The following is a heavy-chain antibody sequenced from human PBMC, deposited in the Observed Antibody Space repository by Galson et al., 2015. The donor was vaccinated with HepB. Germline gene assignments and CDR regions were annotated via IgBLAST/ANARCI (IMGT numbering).Heavy chain of an antibody. J-gene: IGHJ4*02. CDR2: IKYDESET. Sequence: SLRLSCAASGFSFSSYWMAWVRQAPGKGLEWVANIKYDESETYYVDSVKGRFTISRDNAKNSLYLQMNTLRGEDTAVYYCARDDLRTYGTTWDLFDWWGQGTLVTVSS. V-gene: IGHV3-7*01. CDR3: ARDDLRTYGTTWDLFDW. D-gene: IGHD3-10*01. CDR1: GFSFSSYW.